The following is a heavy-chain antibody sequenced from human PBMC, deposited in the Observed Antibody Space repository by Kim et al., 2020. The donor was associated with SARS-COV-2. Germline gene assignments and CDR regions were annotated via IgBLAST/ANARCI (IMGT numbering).Heavy chain of an antibody. D-gene: IGHD2-8*01. CDR3: ARDLRRPSYAINHWGY. CDR1: GYTFTGYY. Sequence: ASVKVSCKASGYTFTGYYMHWVRQAPGQGLEWMGWINPNSGGTNYAQKFQGRVTMTRDTSISTAYMELSRLRSDDTAVYYCARDLRRPSYAINHWGYWGQGTLVTVSS. V-gene: IGHV1-2*02. J-gene: IGHJ4*02. CDR2: INPNSGGT.